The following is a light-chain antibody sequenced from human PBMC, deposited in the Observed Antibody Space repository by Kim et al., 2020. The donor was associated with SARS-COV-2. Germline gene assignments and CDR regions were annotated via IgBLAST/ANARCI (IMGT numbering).Light chain of an antibody. Sequence: QSALTQPASVSGSPGQSITLSCTGTNRDVGLYDLVSWYQQHPGIAPKLIIYEVTQRPSGVSNRFSGSKSGNTASLTISGLQVEDEAVYYCCSYASVIVFGGGTQLTVL. CDR1: NRDVGLYDL. CDR3: CSYASVIV. V-gene: IGLV2-23*02. J-gene: IGLJ2*01. CDR2: EVT.